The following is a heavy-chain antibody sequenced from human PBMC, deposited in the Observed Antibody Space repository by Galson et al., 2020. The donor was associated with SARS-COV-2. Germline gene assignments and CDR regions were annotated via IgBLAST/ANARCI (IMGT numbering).Heavy chain of an antibody. J-gene: IGHJ6*02. CDR1: GFTFSSYA. CDR3: ARSAAPADAYYYDGRDV. CDR2: ISYDGGNK. D-gene: IGHD2-2*01. V-gene: IGHV3-30*04. Sequence: GGSLRLSCVASGFTFSSYAMHWVRQAPGKGLEWVAVISYDGGNKYYADSVKGRFTISRDNSKNTLNLQMNSLRVEYTAVYYCARSAAPADAYYYDGRDVWGQGTTVIVSS.